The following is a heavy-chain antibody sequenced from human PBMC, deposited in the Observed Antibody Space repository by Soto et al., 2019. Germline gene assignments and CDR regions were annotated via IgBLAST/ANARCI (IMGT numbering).Heavy chain of an antibody. Sequence: GGSLRLSCVASGFTLNTDAMSWVRQTPGKGLEWVSGISSSGSTYYADSVKGRFTISRDNAKNSLYLQMNSLRAEDTAMFYCASEYYYDSTAHDAFDIWGQGTMVTVSS. D-gene: IGHD3-22*01. CDR2: ISSSGST. CDR3: ASEYYYDSTAHDAFDI. J-gene: IGHJ3*02. CDR1: GFTLNTDA. V-gene: IGHV3-21*01.